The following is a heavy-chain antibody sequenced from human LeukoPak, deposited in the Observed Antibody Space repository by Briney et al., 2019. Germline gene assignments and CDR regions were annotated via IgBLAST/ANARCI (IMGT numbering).Heavy chain of an antibody. CDR3: ARDVGVLRYFDLYGMDV. CDR1: GYTFTNYY. J-gene: IGHJ6*02. CDR2: INPSGGST. D-gene: IGHD3-9*01. V-gene: IGHV1-46*01. Sequence: ASVKVSCKASGYTFTNYYMHWVRQAPGQGLEWMGIINPSGGSTSYTQRFQGRVTMTRDTSTSTVYMELSSLRSEDTAVYYCARDVGVLRYFDLYGMDVWGQGTTVTVSS.